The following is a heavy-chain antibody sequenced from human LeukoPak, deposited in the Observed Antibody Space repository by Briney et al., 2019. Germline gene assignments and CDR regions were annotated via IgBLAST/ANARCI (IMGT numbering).Heavy chain of an antibody. CDR3: AKAGHCGGDCYSIMDY. CDR2: ISYDGRTK. J-gene: IGHJ4*02. CDR1: GFTFSSYG. V-gene: IGHV3-30*18. D-gene: IGHD2-21*02. Sequence: VQPGRSLRLSCAASGFTFSSYGMHWVRQAPGKGLEWVAVISYDGRTKYYADSVNGRFSISRDNSKNTPYLQMNSLRAEDTAVYYCAKAGHCGGDCYSIMDYWGQGTLVTVSS.